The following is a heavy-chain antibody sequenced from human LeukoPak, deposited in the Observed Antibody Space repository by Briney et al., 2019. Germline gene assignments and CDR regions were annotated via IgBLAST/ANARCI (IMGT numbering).Heavy chain of an antibody. D-gene: IGHD2-21*02. J-gene: IGHJ4*02. V-gene: IGHV3-21*01. Sequence: SGGSLRLSCAASGFTFSSYDMNWVRQAPGKGLEWVSSISSSSSYIYYADSVKGRFTISRDNAKNSLYLQMNSLRAEDTAVYYCARAGGDYVSDDYWGQGTLVTVSS. CDR3: ARAGGDYVSDDY. CDR2: ISSSSSYI. CDR1: GFTFSSYD.